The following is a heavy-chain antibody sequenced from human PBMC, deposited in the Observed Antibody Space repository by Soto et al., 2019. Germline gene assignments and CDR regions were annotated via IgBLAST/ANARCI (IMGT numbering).Heavy chain of an antibody. J-gene: IGHJ4*02. CDR3: ARLRGPEGLRVPAAFDY. Sequence: QVQLQESGPRLVEPSQTLSLTCTVSGGSISSTNYCWSWVRQQPGKGLEWIAYIYYSGGAYYNPSLESRVAISVDTSKNQFSLKLTSVTAADTAVYYCARLRGPEGLRVPAAFDYWGQGTLVTVSS. D-gene: IGHD2-2*01. V-gene: IGHV4-31*03. CDR2: IYYSGGA. CDR1: GGSISSTNYC.